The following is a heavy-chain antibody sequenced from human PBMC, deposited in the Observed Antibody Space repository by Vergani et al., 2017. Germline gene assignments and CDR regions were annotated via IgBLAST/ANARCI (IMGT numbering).Heavy chain of an antibody. CDR1: GFTFSSYA. CDR3: ARDKGQWLGIDY. D-gene: IGHD6-19*01. CDR2: ISGSGGST. Sequence: EVQLLESGGGLVQPGGSLRLSCAASGFTFSSYAMSWVRQAPGKGLEWVSAISGSGGSTYYADSVKGRFTISRDNSKNTLYLQMNSLRAEDTAVYYCARDKGQWLGIDYWGQGTLVTVSS. V-gene: IGHV3-23*01. J-gene: IGHJ4*02.